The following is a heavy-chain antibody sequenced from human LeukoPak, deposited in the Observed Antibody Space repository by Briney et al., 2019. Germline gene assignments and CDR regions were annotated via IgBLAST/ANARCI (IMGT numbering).Heavy chain of an antibody. V-gene: IGHV1-46*01. D-gene: IGHD2-2*01. CDR2: INPSGGST. CDR1: GYTFTSYY. Sequence: ASVKVSCKASGYTFTSYYTHWVRQAPGQGLEWMGIINPSGGSTSYAQKFQGRVTMTRDMSTSTVYMELSSLRSEDTAVYYCARAGIVVVPAAMWARLDYYYMDVWGKGTTVTVSS. J-gene: IGHJ6*03. CDR3: ARAGIVVVPAAMWARLDYYYMDV.